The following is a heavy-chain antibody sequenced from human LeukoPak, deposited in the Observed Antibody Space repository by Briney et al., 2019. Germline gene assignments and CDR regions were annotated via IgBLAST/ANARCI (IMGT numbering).Heavy chain of an antibody. CDR1: GGSISNNSYF. CDR3: ARGGLTPTDH. J-gene: IGHJ4*02. Sequence: SETLSLTCNVSGGSISNNSYFWGWIRQPPGKGLEWIASIHYSGSTYSNPSLKSRITISIDTSKNQFSLNLNSVTAADTAMYYCARGGLTPTDHWGQGTLVTVSS. CDR2: IHYSGST. D-gene: IGHD2-15*01. V-gene: IGHV4-39*01.